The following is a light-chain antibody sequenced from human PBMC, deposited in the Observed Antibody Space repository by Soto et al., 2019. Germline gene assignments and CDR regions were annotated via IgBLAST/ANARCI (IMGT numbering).Light chain of an antibody. CDR2: GAS. J-gene: IGKJ2*01. CDR3: QLYDNSPLYI. V-gene: IGKV3-20*01. Sequence: EIVLTQSPGALSLSPGERVTLSCRASQSVRSSYLVWYQQKPGQAPRLLIYGASTRAAGIPDRFSASGSGTDFPLTITRLEPEDFAVYYCQLYDNSPLYIFGRWTKLDIK. CDR1: QSVRSSY.